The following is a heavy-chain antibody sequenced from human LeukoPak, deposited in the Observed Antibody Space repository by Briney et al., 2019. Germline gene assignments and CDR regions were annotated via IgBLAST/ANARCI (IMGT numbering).Heavy chain of an antibody. CDR3: ARKFYSGWYGGVDY. Sequence: SETLSLTCTVSGGSISSSSYYWGWIRQPPGKGLEWIGEIYHTGSTNYNPSLKSRVTISVDKSKNQFSLKLSSVTAADTAVYYCARKFYSGWYGGVDYWGQGTLVTVSS. V-gene: IGHV4-39*07. CDR1: GGSISSSSYY. D-gene: IGHD6-19*01. J-gene: IGHJ4*02. CDR2: IYHTGST.